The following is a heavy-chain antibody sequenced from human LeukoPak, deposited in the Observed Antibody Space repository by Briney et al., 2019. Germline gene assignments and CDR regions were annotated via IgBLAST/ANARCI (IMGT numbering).Heavy chain of an antibody. V-gene: IGHV4-59*12. D-gene: IGHD3-10*01. CDR3: ARYGSGSYYNAQFDY. J-gene: IGHJ4*02. CDR2: IYYSGST. CDR1: GGSISSYY. Sequence: SETLSLTCTVSGGSISSYYWSWIRQPPGKGLEWIGYIYYSGSTNYNPSLKSRVTISVDTSKNQFSLKLSSVTAADTAVYYCARYGSGSYYNAQFDYWGRGTLVTVSS.